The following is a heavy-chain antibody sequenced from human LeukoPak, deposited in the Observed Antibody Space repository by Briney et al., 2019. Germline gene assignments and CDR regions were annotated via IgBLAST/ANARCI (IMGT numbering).Heavy chain of an antibody. CDR2: TIPIFGTA. CDR3: ARQRVPAATYYFDY. V-gene: IGHV1-69*01. D-gene: IGHD2-2*01. CDR1: GGTFSSYA. Sequence: SVKVSCKASGGTFSSYAISWVRQAPGQGLEWMGGTIPIFGTANYAQKFQGRVTITADESTSTAYMELSSLRSEDTAVYYCARQRVPAATYYFDYWGQGTLVTVSS. J-gene: IGHJ4*02.